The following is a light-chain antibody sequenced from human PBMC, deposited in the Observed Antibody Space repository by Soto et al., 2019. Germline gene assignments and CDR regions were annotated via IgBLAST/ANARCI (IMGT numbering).Light chain of an antibody. CDR1: QSISGG. CDR3: QQYNTDSPWT. CDR2: DAS. Sequence: DIQLTQSPSTLSASVGDRVSITCRASQSISGGLAWYQKKPEKAPRLLIYDASNLPRGDPSTFSGSGSGTEFTLAITNLHLEDFATYYCQQYNTDSPWTFGQGTKVEIK. V-gene: IGKV1-5*01. J-gene: IGKJ1*01.